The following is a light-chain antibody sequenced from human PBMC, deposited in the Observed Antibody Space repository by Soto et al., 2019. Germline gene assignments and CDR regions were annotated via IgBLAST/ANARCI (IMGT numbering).Light chain of an antibody. CDR2: DTN. J-gene: IGLJ3*02. CDR3: LVSYRGARV. Sequence: QAVVTQEPSQTVSPGGTVTLSCGSSTGVVTTGHYPSWFQQKPGQAPRTLIYDTNNKYSWTPARFSGSLLGGKAALTLSGAQPEDEGDYYCLVSYRGARVFGGGTKLTVL. V-gene: IGLV7-46*01. CDR1: TGVVTTGHY.